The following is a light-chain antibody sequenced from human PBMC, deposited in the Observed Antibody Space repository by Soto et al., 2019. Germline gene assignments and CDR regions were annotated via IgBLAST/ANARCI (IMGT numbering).Light chain of an antibody. CDR2: KNS. CDR1: ALPKQY. Sequence: SSELTQPPSVSVSPGQTASITCSGDALPKQYVYWYQQKPGQAPVLVIYKNSERPSGIPERFSGSSSGTTVTLTISGVQTEDEADYHCQSADSSGTYRLFGGGTKLTVL. V-gene: IGLV3-25*03. CDR3: QSADSSGTYRL. J-gene: IGLJ3*02.